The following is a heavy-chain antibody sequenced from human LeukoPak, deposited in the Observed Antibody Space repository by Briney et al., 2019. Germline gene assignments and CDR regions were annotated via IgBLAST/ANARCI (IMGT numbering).Heavy chain of an antibody. CDR1: GASISTHY. Sequence: SETLSLTCSVSGASISTHYWSWIRQPPGKGLEWIGYIDYSGSTNNNPSLKSRVTISVDTSKNQFSLKLSSVTAADTAVYYCARDGGWSVFWFDPWGQGTLVTVSS. J-gene: IGHJ5*02. D-gene: IGHD6-19*01. CDR2: IDYSGST. CDR3: ARDGGWSVFWFDP. V-gene: IGHV4-59*11.